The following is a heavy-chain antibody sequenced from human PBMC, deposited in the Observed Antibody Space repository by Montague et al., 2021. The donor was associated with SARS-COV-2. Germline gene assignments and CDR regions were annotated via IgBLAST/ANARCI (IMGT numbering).Heavy chain of an antibody. J-gene: IGHJ6*02. Sequence: SETLSLTCTVSGGSISPYYWSWVRQSPGKGLECIWYTSYSGSTDYNPSLKSRVTISIDTSKNQFSLKLSSATAADTAVYYCARWGEYYDSPYYYYAMDVWGQGTTVTVSS. CDR2: TSYSGST. CDR3: ARWGEYYDSPYYYYAMDV. V-gene: IGHV4-59*12. D-gene: IGHD3-3*01. CDR1: GGSISPYY.